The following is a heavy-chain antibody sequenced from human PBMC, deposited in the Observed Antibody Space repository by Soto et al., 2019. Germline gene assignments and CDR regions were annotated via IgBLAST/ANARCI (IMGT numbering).Heavy chain of an antibody. CDR3: ARGDYFDRRFDY. CDR2: IKQDGSEK. J-gene: IGHJ4*02. Sequence: VRQAPGKGLEWVATIKQDGSEKYYVDSVRGRFTVSRDNAKNSLYLEMNSLRAEDTAVYYCARGDYFDRRFDYWGQGTLVTVSS. D-gene: IGHD3-9*01. V-gene: IGHV3-7*03.